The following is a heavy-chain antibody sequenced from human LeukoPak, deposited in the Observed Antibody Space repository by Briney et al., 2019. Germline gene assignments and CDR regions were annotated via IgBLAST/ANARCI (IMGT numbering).Heavy chain of an antibody. CDR3: ARGEMAVFDY. D-gene: IGHD5-24*01. CDR1: GYSISSPFY. J-gene: IGHJ4*02. Sequence: SETLSLTCTVSGYSISSPFYWGWIRQPPGKGLELIGTISFSGSTYYNPSLKSRVTMSVDTSKNQFSLKLSSTAADTAVYYCARGEMAVFDYWGQGTLVTVSS. V-gene: IGHV4-38-2*02. CDR2: ISFSGST.